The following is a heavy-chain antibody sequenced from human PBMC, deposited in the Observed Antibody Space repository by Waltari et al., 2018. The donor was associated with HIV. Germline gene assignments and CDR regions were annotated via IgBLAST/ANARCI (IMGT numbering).Heavy chain of an antibody. D-gene: IGHD3-3*01. V-gene: IGHV3-21*01. Sequence: EVQLVESGGGLVKPGGSLRLSCAASGFTFCSVSMNWVGQAPGKGLEWVSSISSSSSYIYYADSVKGRFTISRDNAKNSLYLQMNSLRAEDTAVYYCARVLFLEWLPNGDYYYYGMDVWGQGTTVTVSS. CDR1: GFTFCSVS. CDR3: ARVLFLEWLPNGDYYYYGMDV. J-gene: IGHJ6*02. CDR2: ISSSSSYI.